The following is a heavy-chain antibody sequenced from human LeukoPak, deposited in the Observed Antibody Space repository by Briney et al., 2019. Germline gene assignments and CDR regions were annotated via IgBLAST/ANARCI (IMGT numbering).Heavy chain of an antibody. V-gene: IGHV3-33*03. CDR2: IWYDGSNK. J-gene: IGHJ4*02. D-gene: IGHD5-24*01. CDR3: AKEKMATIYYFDY. CDR1: GFTFSSYW. Sequence: GGSLRLSCAASGFTFSSYWMTWVRQAPGKGLEWVAVIWYDGSNKYYADSVKGRFTISRDKSKNTLYLQMNSLRAEDTAVYYCAKEKMATIYYFDYWGQGTLVTVSS.